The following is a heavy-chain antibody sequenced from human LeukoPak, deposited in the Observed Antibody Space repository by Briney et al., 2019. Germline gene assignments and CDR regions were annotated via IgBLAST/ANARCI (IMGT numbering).Heavy chain of an antibody. J-gene: IGHJ4*02. CDR3: AREVPLYSSSWYANPLDY. V-gene: IGHV1-18*04. CDR1: GYTFISYG. CDR2: ISAYNGNT. Sequence: GASVKVSCKASGYTFISYGISRVRQAPGQGLEWMGWISAYNGNTNYAQKLQGRVTMTTDTSTSTAYMELRSLRSDDTAVYYCAREVPLYSSSWYANPLDYWGQGTLVTVSS. D-gene: IGHD6-13*01.